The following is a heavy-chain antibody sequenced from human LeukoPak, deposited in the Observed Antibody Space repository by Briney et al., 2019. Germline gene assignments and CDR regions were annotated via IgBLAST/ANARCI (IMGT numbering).Heavy chain of an antibody. V-gene: IGHV4-59*12. Sequence: SETLSLTCTVSGGSISSYYWSWIRQPPGKGLEWIGYIYYSGSTNYNPSLKSRVTMSVDTSKNQFSLKLSSVTAADTAVYYCARATYYYDSSGYFPDYYYYGMDVWGQGTTVTVSS. CDR1: GGSISSYY. J-gene: IGHJ6*02. CDR2: IYYSGST. D-gene: IGHD3-22*01. CDR3: ARATYYYDSSGYFPDYYYYGMDV.